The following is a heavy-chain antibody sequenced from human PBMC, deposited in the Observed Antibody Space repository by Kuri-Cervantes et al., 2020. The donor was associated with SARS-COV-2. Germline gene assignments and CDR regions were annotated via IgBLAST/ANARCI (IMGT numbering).Heavy chain of an antibody. CDR2: IYYSGST. CDR3: ASLTCIELWLRNGYFDY. J-gene: IGHJ4*02. CDR1: GGSFSGYY. V-gene: IGHV4-59*08. Sequence: SETLSLTCAVYGGSFSGYYWSWIRQPPGKGLEWIGYIYYSGSTNYNPSLKSRVTISVDTSKNQFSVKLSSVTAADTAVYYCASLTCIELWLRNGYFDYWGQGTLVTVSS. D-gene: IGHD5-18*01.